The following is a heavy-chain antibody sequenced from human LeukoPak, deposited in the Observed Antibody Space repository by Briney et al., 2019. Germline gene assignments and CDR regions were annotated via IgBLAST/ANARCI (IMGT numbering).Heavy chain of an antibody. CDR2: IYYSGST. Sequence: PSETLSLTCTVSGGSISSYCWSWIRQPPGKGLEWIGYIYYSGSTNYNPSLKSRVTISVDTSKNQFSLKLSSVTAADTAVYYCARTYSGSYWFDPWGQGTLVTVPS. CDR3: ARTYSGSYWFDP. J-gene: IGHJ5*02. V-gene: IGHV4-59*01. CDR1: GGSISSYC. D-gene: IGHD1-26*01.